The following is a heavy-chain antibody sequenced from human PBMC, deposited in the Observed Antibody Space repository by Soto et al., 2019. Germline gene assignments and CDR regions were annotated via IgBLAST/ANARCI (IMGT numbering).Heavy chain of an antibody. CDR2: MNPNSGKT. D-gene: IGHD6-13*01. J-gene: IGHJ5*02. CDR1: GYTFTSYD. V-gene: IGHV1-8*01. Sequence: QVQLVQSGAEVKKPGASVKVSCKASGYTFTSYDINWVRQATGQGLERMGWMNPNSGKTGYAQKFQGRVTMTRNTSISTAYMELSSLRSEDTPVNYCARYKSSWEGNWFVPGGQGTLVTFSS. CDR3: ARYKSSWEGNWFVP.